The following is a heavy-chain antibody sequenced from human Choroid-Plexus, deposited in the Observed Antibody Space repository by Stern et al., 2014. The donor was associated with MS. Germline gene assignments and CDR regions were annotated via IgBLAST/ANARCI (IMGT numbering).Heavy chain of an antibody. Sequence: VQLVESGGGVAQPGRPLRLSCVASGFTLGSCAMHWVRQAPGKGLEWGAGVSYDGSNKYYADSVKGRFTISRDNSLNTLYMQMSSLRPEDTAVYYCAKDRQYLTYFFDHWGQGSLVTVSS. CDR3: AKDRQYLTYFFDH. CDR1: GFTLGSCA. V-gene: IGHV3-30*18. D-gene: IGHD2/OR15-2a*01. J-gene: IGHJ5*02. CDR2: VSYDGSNK.